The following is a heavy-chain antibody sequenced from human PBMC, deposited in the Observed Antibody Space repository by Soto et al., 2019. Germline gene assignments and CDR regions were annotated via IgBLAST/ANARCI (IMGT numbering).Heavy chain of an antibody. CDR2: ISYYGSNK. V-gene: IGHV3-30*09. D-gene: IGHD3-3*01. J-gene: IGHJ4*02. CDR3: ARDKRDLRFLEWSYYYDY. Sequence: PGGSLRLSCAASGFTFSSYAMHWVRQAPGKGLEWVAVISYYGSNKYYADSVKGRFAISRDNSKNTLYLQMNSLRAEDTAVYYCARDKRDLRFLEWSYYYDYWGQGSLVTVS. CDR1: GFTFSSYA.